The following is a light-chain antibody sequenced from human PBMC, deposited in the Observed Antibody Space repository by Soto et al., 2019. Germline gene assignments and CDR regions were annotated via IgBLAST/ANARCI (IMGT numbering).Light chain of an antibody. V-gene: IGLV2-14*03. J-gene: IGLJ1*01. CDR3: SAYRGGTSPSV. Sequence: QSVLTQPASVSGSPGQSIAISCTGTSSDVGGSNYVSWYQQHPGKAPRLMIYDVSTLSPGISDRFSGSKSGNTASLTISGLQAEDEADYYCSAYRGGTSPSVFGTGTKLTVL. CDR2: DVS. CDR1: SSDVGGSNY.